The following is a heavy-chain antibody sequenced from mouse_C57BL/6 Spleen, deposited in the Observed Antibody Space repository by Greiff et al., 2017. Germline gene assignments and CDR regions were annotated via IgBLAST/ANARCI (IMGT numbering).Heavy chain of an antibody. CDR1: GYTFTSYW. J-gene: IGHJ4*01. Sequence: QVQLKQPGAELVKPGASVKMSCKASGYTFTSYWITWVKQRPGQGLEWIGDIYPGSGSTNYNEKFKSKATLTVDTSSSTAYMQLSSLTSEDSAVYYCARGDYYGSAMDYWGQGTSVTVSS. D-gene: IGHD1-1*01. CDR2: IYPGSGST. V-gene: IGHV1-55*01. CDR3: ARGDYYGSAMDY.